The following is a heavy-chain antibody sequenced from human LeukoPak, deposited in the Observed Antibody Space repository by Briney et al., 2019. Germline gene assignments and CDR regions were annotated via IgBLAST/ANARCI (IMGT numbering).Heavy chain of an antibody. J-gene: IGHJ4*02. CDR2: VYYSGST. D-gene: IGHD7-27*01. CDR1: GDFITAYY. CDR3: ASNTGTVFDY. Sequence: SETLSLTCTVSGDFITAYYWSWIRQPPGKGLEWIGYVYYSGSTEYNPSLRSRVTISLEMSKHQFSLNLTSVTATDTAVYYCASNTGTVFDYWGQGALVTVSS. V-gene: IGHV4-59*01.